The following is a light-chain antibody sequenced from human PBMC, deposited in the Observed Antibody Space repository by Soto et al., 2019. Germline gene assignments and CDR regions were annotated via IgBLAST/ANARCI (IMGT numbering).Light chain of an antibody. Sequence: DIQMNQCPSALSASVGDRVTITCRASQSISSWLAWYQQKPGKAPKLLIYHASSLESGVPSRFSGSRSGAEITLTINSLQSEDFAVYYCQPYNNWPLTFGGGTKVDIK. V-gene: IGKV1-5*01. CDR1: QSISSW. J-gene: IGKJ4*01. CDR3: QPYNNWPLT. CDR2: HAS.